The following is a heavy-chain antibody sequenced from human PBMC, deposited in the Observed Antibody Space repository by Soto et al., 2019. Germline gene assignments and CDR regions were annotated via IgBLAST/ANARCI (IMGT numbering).Heavy chain of an antibody. J-gene: IGHJ4*02. Sequence: QVQLVQSGAEVKKPGASVKVSCKASGYTFTSYGISWVRQAPGQGLEWMGWISAYNGNTNYAQKPQGRVTMTTDTSTSTAYMELRSLRSDDTAVYYCARVLDCGGDCYTYYFDYWGQGTLVTVSS. CDR2: ISAYNGNT. V-gene: IGHV1-18*01. CDR3: ARVLDCGGDCYTYYFDY. D-gene: IGHD2-21*02. CDR1: GYTFTSYG.